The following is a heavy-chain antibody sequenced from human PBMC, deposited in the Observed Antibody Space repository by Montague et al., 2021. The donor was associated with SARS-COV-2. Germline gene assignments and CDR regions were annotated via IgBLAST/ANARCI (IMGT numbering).Heavy chain of an antibody. V-gene: IGHV4-38-2*01. CDR1: GFTFRDYA. D-gene: IGHD6-13*01. J-gene: IGHJ6*02. CDR3: ARVGRQQLVRLSGMDV. Sequence: LRLSCAASGFTFRDYAMHWVRQVPGKGLEWIGSIYYSGSTYYNPSLKSRVTISVDTSKNQFSLKLSSVTAADTAVYYCARVGRQQLVRLSGMDVWGQGTTVTVSS. CDR2: IYYSGST.